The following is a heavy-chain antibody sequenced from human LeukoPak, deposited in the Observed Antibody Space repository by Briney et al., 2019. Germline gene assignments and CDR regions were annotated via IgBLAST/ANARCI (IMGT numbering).Heavy chain of an antibody. J-gene: IGHJ4*02. CDR1: GFTLTSYT. Sequence: GGSLRLSCATSGFTLTSYTMPWVRQAPGKGLEWVAVISYDGSNKNYADSVKGRFTISRDNSKNTLYLQMNSLRAEDTAVYYCAKERTAYWGQGTLVTVSS. CDR2: ISYDGSNK. CDR3: AKERTAY. D-gene: IGHD1-1*01. V-gene: IGHV3-30*18.